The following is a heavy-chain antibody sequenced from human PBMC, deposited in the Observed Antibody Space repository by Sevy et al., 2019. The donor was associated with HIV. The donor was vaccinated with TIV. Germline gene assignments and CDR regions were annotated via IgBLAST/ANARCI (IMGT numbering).Heavy chain of an antibody. V-gene: IGHV3-30*18. J-gene: IGHJ4*02. D-gene: IGHD3-22*01. CDR3: AKPLYFDDGNGYDLDY. CDR1: GFTFSNYA. Sequence: GGSLRLSCAASGFTFSNYAMHWVRQAPGKGLEWVAIISSDGNNKYYADSVKGLFTISRDNSKNTLYLQMNSLRAEDTAIYYCAKPLYFDDGNGYDLDYWGQGTLVTVSS. CDR2: ISSDGNNK.